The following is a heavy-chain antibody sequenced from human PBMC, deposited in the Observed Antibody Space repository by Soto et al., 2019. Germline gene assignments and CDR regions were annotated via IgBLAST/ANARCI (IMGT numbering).Heavy chain of an antibody. Sequence: SETLSLTCTVSGGSIGTYYWNWIRQSPGKGLEWIGYIFYSGSTNYNPSLKSRLTLSVDTSKNQVSLKLNILRAEDTALYYCVSWVSAHFDYWGQGTLVTVSS. CDR1: GGSIGTYY. CDR3: VSWVSAHFDY. J-gene: IGHJ4*02. D-gene: IGHD2-8*01. V-gene: IGHV4-59*12. CDR2: IFYSGST.